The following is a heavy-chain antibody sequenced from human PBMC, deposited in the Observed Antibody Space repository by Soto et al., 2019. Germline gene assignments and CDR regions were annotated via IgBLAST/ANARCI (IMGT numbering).Heavy chain of an antibody. CDR1: GGTFSSYA. V-gene: IGHV1-69*13. D-gene: IGHD6-6*01. J-gene: IGHJ5*02. CDR2: IIPIFGTA. CDR3: ARERRQLVRSWFDP. Sequence: SVKVSCKASGGTFSSYAISWVRQAPGQGLEWMGGIIPIFGTANYAQKFQGRVTITADESTSTAYMELSSLRSEDTAVYYCARERRQLVRSWFDPWGQGTLVTVSS.